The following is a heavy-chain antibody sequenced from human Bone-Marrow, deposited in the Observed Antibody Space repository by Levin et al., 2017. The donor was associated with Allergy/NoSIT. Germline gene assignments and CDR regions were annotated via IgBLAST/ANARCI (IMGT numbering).Heavy chain of an antibody. V-gene: IGHV3-74*01. CDR2: INSDGSST. D-gene: IGHD3-10*01. J-gene: IGHJ2*01. CDR1: GFTFSNYW. CDR3: ARIRVGSSNWHVDL. Sequence: PGGSLRLSCAASGFTFSNYWLHWVRQAPGKGLVWVSRINSDGSSTNYVDSVKGRFAISRDNAKNTLYLQMNSLRAEDTAVYYCARIRVGSSNWHVDLWGRGTLVTVSS.